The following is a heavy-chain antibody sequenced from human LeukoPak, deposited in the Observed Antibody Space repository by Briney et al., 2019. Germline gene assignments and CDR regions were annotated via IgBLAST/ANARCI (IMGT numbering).Heavy chain of an antibody. V-gene: IGHV3-21*01. CDR3: ARERRGMDV. CDR2: ITVSGGTT. Sequence: GGSLRLSCAASEFTFSSYAMQWVRQAPGKGLEWVSGITVSGGTTYYADSVKGRFTISRDNAKNSLYLQMNSLRAEDTAVYYCARERRGMDVWGQGTTVTVSS. J-gene: IGHJ6*02. CDR1: EFTFSSYA.